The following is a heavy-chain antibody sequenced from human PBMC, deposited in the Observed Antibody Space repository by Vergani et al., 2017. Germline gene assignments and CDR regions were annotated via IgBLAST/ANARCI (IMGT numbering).Heavy chain of an antibody. J-gene: IGHJ4*02. D-gene: IGHD3-10*01. CDR1: GFSFGNYA. Sequence: QVKLEESGGGVVQPGRSLRLSCAASGFSFGNYAMHWVRQAPGKGLEWVGVISYDRTEKKYADSVNGRFTISRDNSKKMMSLQMNSLRVADTGVYYCAIGGKGIIRLDPSTHLWGQGTQVSVS. V-gene: IGHV3-30-3*01. CDR2: ISYDRTEK. CDR3: AIGGKGIIRLDPSTHL.